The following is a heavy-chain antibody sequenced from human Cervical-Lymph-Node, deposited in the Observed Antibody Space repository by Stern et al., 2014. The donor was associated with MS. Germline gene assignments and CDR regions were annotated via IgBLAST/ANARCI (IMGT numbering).Heavy chain of an antibody. Sequence: QVQLVQSGAEVKKPGSSMKVSCKASGGTFSSDAIGWVRQAPGQGLGWMGRIIPIFATANYAQKFQGRVTITADQSTKTAYLELSSLTSGDTAMYFCASGTRSSWFFDFWGEGTLVTVST. V-gene: IGHV1-69*01. CDR3: ASGTRSSWFFDF. J-gene: IGHJ4*02. CDR1: GGTFSSDA. CDR2: IIPIFATA. D-gene: IGHD6-13*01.